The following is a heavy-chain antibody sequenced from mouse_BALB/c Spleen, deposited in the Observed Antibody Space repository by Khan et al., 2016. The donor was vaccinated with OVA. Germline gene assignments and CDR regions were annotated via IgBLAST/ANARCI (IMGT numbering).Heavy chain of an antibody. CDR1: GYTFTTYT. CDR3: VRGGAYYRSDGWFAY. V-gene: IGHV1-4*01. CDR2: IIPSNDYT. J-gene: IGHJ3*01. Sequence: QVQLQQSGAELARPGASVKMSCKASGYTFTTYTIHWVKQRPGQGLEWIGYIIPSNDYTNYNQKFKDRATLTADKSSSTAYMQLSSLTSEDSAGYYCVRGGAYYRSDGWFAYWGQGTLVTVSA. D-gene: IGHD2-14*01.